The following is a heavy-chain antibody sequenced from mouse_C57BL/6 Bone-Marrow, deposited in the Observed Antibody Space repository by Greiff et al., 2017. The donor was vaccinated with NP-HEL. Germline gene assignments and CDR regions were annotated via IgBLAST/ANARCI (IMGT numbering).Heavy chain of an antibody. Sequence: EVKLVESGGDLVKPGGSLKLSCAASGFTFSSYGMSWVRQTPDKRLEWVATISSGGSYTYYPDSVKGRFTISRDNAKNTLYLQMSSLKSEDTAMYYCARLPDGYYVDYWGQGTSVTVSS. CDR2: ISSGGSYT. CDR1: GFTFSSYG. J-gene: IGHJ4*01. CDR3: ARLPDGYYVDY. D-gene: IGHD2-3*01. V-gene: IGHV5-6*01.